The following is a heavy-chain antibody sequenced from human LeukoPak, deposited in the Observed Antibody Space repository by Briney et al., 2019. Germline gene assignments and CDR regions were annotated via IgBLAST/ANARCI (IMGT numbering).Heavy chain of an antibody. CDR2: INPNDGST. D-gene: IGHD6-13*01. J-gene: IGHJ4*02. CDR1: GYTFTTYW. CDR3: VRAPRDSSTMLDY. V-gene: IGHV1-46*01. Sequence: GASVTVSFKASGYTFTTYWIQWVRQAPGQGLEWVALINPNDGSTTYAHKFQGRVTMTRDTSTSTVYMDLSRLTSEDTAVYYCVRAPRDSSTMLDYWGQGTLVTVSS.